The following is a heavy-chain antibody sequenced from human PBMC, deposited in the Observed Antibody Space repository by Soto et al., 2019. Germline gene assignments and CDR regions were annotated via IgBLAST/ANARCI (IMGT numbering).Heavy chain of an antibody. D-gene: IGHD3-10*01. J-gene: IGHJ1*01. CDR3: VGHFKARGGGHFPH. CDR1: GGSMNTNTYY. CDR2: MSRSGTT. Sequence: SETLSLTCAVSGGSMNTNTYYWGWVRQPPGKGLEWIGSMSRSGTTHYNPSLKSRLTISLDVSKNHFSLDLRSVTAADTAIFYCVGHFKARGGGHFPHWGQGTPVTSPQ. V-gene: IGHV4-39*02.